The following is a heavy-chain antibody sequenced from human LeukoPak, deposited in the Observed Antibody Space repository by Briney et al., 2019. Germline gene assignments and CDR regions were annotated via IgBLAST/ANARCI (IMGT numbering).Heavy chain of an antibody. CDR3: ATGVTHYAFDI. CDR1: GFTLAELS. D-gene: IGHD5-18*01. J-gene: IGHJ3*02. CDR2: FDPEDAET. V-gene: IGHV1-24*01. Sequence: ASVKVSCKVSGFTLAELSMHWVRQAPGKGLEWMGGFDPEDAETIYAQKFQGRVTMTEDTSTDTAYMELSSLRSEDTAVYYCATGVTHYAFDIWGQGTMVTVSS.